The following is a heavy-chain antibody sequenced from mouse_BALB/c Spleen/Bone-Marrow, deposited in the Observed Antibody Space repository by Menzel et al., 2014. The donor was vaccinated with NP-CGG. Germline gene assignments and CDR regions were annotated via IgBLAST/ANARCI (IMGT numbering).Heavy chain of an antibody. CDR2: ISDGGSYT. D-gene: IGHD1-1*01. CDR1: GFTFSDYY. J-gene: IGHJ4*01. Sequence: EVNVEESGGGLVKPGGSLKLSCAASGFTFSDYYMYWVRQTPEKRLEWVATISDGGSYTYYPDSVKGRFTISRDNAKNNLYLQMSSLKSEDTAMYYCARYGSSPYAMDYWGQGTSVTVSS. CDR3: ARYGSSPYAMDY. V-gene: IGHV5-4*02.